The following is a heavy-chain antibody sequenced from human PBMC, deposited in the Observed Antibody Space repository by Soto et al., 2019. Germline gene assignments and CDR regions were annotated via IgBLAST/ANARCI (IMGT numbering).Heavy chain of an antibody. CDR2: IYHSGST. Sequence: SETLSLTCAVSGGSISSGGYSWSWIRQPPGKGLEWIGYIYHSGSTYYNPSLKSRVTISVDRSKNQFSLKLSSVTAADTAVYYCARSLDRVATGGFSTYGMDVWGQGTTVTVSS. V-gene: IGHV4-30-2*01. J-gene: IGHJ6*02. CDR1: GGSISSGGYS. CDR3: ARSLDRVATGGFSTYGMDV. D-gene: IGHD5-12*01.